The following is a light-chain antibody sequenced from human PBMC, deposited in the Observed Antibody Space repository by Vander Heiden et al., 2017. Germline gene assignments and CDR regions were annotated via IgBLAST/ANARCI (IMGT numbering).Light chain of an antibody. CDR2: EDN. J-gene: IGLJ3*02. CDR3: QDYDSSPWV. CDR1: SGRMASNH. V-gene: IGLV6-57*04. Sequence: NFMLTQPHSVSESPWKTVTISCTRSSGRMASNHVKWYKQSPGRAPTTVIYEDNQRPAGVPDRCSGSIDSSSNSAALTIAGLKTEDEDDYYCQDYDSSPWVFGGGTKLTVL.